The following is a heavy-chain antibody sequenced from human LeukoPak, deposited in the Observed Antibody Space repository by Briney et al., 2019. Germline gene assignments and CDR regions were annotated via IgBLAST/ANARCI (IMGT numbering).Heavy chain of an antibody. CDR2: ISAYNGNT. D-gene: IGHD3-22*01. Sequence: ASVKVSCKASGYTFTSYGISWVRQAPGQGLEWMGWISAYNGNTNYAQKLQGRVTMTTDASTSTAYMELRSLRSDDTAVYYCARDNYYDSSGLLDYWGQGTLVTVSS. V-gene: IGHV1-18*01. CDR3: ARDNYYDSSGLLDY. J-gene: IGHJ4*02. CDR1: GYTFTSYG.